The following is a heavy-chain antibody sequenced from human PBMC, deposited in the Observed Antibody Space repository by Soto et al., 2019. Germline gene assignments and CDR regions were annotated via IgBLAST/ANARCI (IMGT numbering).Heavy chain of an antibody. Sequence: QVQLQQWGAGLLKPSETLSLTCAVYGGSFSGYYWSWIRQPPGKGLEWIGEINHSGSTNYNPSLKSHATKSVDTSTNHFSLKPSSVTATDLAVYYRARGYYDILTGYPPLNWFDPWGQGTLVTVSS. J-gene: IGHJ5*02. CDR1: GGSFSGYY. CDR2: INHSGST. D-gene: IGHD3-9*01. CDR3: ARGYYDILTGYPPLNWFDP. V-gene: IGHV4-34*01.